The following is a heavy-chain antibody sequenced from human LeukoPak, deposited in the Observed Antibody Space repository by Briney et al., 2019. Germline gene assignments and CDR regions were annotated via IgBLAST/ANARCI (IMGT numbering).Heavy chain of an antibody. CDR2: IYYSGST. J-gene: IGHJ4*02. V-gene: IGHV4-39*01. CDR1: GDSISSSSYY. Sequence: PSETLSLTCTVSGDSISSSSYYWGWIRQPPGKGLEWIGNIYYSGSTYYNPSLRSRLTISLDTSKNQFSLTLSSVTAADTAVYYCARLQYYYDSNGYYNLYYFDYWGQGTVVTVSS. D-gene: IGHD3-22*01. CDR3: ARLQYYYDSNGYYNLYYFDY.